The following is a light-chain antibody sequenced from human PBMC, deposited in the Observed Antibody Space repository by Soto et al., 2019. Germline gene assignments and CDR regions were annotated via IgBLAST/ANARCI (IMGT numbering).Light chain of an antibody. J-gene: IGKJ5*01. CDR3: QQYYSIPPT. CDR1: QSVLYSSNNKNY. Sequence: DIVMTQSPDSLAVSLGERATINCKSSQSVLYSSNNKNYLAWYQQKPGQPPKLLIYWASTRESGVPDRFNGSGSGTDFTLTISSLQAEDVAVYYCQQYYSIPPTFGQGTRLEIK. V-gene: IGKV4-1*01. CDR2: WAS.